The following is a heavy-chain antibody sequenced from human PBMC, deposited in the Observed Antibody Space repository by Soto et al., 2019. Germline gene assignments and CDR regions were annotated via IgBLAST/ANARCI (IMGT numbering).Heavy chain of an antibody. CDR1: GYTFTGYY. CDR3: ARGAEDIVVVPAAPISYYMDV. Sequence: ASVKVSCKASGYTFTGYYMHWVRQAPGQGLEWMGWINPNSGGTNYAQKFQGWVTMTRDTSISTAYMELSRLRSDDTAVYYCARGAEDIVVVPAAPISYYMDVWGKGTTVTVSS. V-gene: IGHV1-2*04. CDR2: INPNSGGT. D-gene: IGHD2-2*01. J-gene: IGHJ6*03.